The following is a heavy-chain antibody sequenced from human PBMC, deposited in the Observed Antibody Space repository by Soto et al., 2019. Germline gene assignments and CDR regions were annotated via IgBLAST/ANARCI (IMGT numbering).Heavy chain of an antibody. CDR3: VKGEYYYDSSGYYPFDY. Sequence: GGFLRLSCSASGFTFSIYAMHWVRQAPGKGLEYVSSISTNGGSTHYADSVKGRFTISRDNSKNTVYLQMSSLRAEDTAVYYCVKGEYYYDSSGYYPFDYWGQGTLVTVSS. V-gene: IGHV3-64D*06. D-gene: IGHD3-22*01. J-gene: IGHJ4*02. CDR1: GFTFSIYA. CDR2: ISTNGGST.